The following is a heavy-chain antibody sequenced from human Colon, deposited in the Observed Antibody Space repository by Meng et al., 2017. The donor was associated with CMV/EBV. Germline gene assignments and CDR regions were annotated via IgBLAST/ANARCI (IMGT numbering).Heavy chain of an antibody. D-gene: IGHD6-13*01. V-gene: IGHV3-7*01. Sequence: GGSLRLSCAASGITFSNYWMSWVRQAPGRGLEWVANIRQDGSEKYYVDSVKGRFTISRDNAKNSVSLQMNSLRAEDTAVYYCARPARGSTNYYWGQGTLVTVSS. CDR2: IRQDGSEK. J-gene: IGHJ4*02. CDR1: GITFSNYW. CDR3: ARPARGSTNYY.